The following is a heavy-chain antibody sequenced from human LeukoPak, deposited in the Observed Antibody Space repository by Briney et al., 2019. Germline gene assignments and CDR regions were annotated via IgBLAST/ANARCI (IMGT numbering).Heavy chain of an antibody. V-gene: IGHV1-2*02. D-gene: IGHD6-19*01. J-gene: IGHJ5*02. CDR1: GYTFTGYY. CDR2: INPNSGGT. Sequence: GASVKVSCKASGYTFTGYYMHWVRQAPGQGLEWMGWINPNSGGTNYAQKFQGRVTMTRDTSISTAYMELSRLRSDDTAVYYCARDPSAIGYSSGWYWFDPWGQGTLVTVSS. CDR3: ARDPSAIGYSSGWYWFDP.